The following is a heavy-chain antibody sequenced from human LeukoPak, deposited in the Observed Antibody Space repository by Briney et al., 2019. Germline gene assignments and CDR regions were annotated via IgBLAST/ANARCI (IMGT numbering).Heavy chain of an antibody. V-gene: IGHV1-69*13. Sequence: SVKVSCKASGGTFSSYAISWVRQAPGQGLEWMGGIIPIFGTANYAQKFQGRVTITADESTSTAYMELSSLRSEDTAVYYCARDILLAAAGHNWFDPWGQGTLVTVSS. CDR2: IIPIFGTA. CDR1: GGTFSSYA. D-gene: IGHD6-13*01. CDR3: ARDILLAAAGHNWFDP. J-gene: IGHJ5*02.